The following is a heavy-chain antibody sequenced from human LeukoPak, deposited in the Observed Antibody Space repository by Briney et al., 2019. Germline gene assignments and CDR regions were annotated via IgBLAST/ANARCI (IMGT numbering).Heavy chain of an antibody. CDR2: ISAYNGNT. D-gene: IGHD2-2*01. V-gene: IGHV1-18*01. J-gene: IGHJ4*02. CDR1: GYTFTSYG. CDR3: ARGPPPRYCSSTSCYGSLSDY. Sequence: GASVKVSCKASGYTFTSYGISWVRQAPGQGLEWMGWISAYNGNTNYAQKLQGRVTMTTDTSTSTAYMELRSLRSDDTAVYHCARGPPPRYCSSTSCYGSLSDYWGQGTLVTVSS.